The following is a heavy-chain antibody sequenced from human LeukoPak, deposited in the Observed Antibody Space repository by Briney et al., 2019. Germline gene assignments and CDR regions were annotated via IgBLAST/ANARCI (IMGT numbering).Heavy chain of an antibody. V-gene: IGHV4-59*01. J-gene: IGHJ6*03. CDR2: IYYSGST. Sequence: SETLSLTCTVSGGSISSYYWSWIRQPPGKGLEWIGYIYYSGSTNYNPSLKSRVTTSVDTSKNQFSLKLSSVTAADTAVYYCARDVGYSYDFDYYYMDVWGKGTTVTVSS. D-gene: IGHD5-18*01. CDR3: ARDVGYSYDFDYYYMDV. CDR1: GGSISSYY.